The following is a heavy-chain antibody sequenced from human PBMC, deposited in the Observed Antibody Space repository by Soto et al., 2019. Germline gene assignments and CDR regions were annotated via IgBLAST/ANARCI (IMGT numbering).Heavy chain of an antibody. CDR1: GFTFSMYW. J-gene: IGHJ4*02. Sequence: GGSLRFSCAASGFTFSMYWMHWVRQVPGKGPEWVSRINDDGSHTNYADSVKGRFTISRDNAKNTLYLQMNDLRAEDTAVYYCTRGPRSTSTGTGAFWGQGTLVTVSS. V-gene: IGHV3-74*01. CDR3: TRGPRSTSTGTGAF. CDR2: INDDGSHT. D-gene: IGHD3-10*01.